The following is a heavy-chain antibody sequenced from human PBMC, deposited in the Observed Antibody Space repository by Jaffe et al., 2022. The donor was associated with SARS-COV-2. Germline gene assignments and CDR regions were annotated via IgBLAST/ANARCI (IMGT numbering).Heavy chain of an antibody. J-gene: IGHJ6*02. CDR2: INHSGST. CDR1: GGSFSGYY. V-gene: IGHV4-34*01. CDR3: ARGNRYYGSGSYYKRAGPSDLYYYGMDV. Sequence: QVQLQQWGAGLLKPSETLSLTCAVYGGSFSGYYWSWIRQPPGKGLEWIGEINHSGSTNYNPSLKSRVTISVDTSKNQFSLKLSSVTAADTAVYYCARGNRYYGSGSYYKRAGPSDLYYYGMDVWGQGTTVTVSS. D-gene: IGHD3-10*01.